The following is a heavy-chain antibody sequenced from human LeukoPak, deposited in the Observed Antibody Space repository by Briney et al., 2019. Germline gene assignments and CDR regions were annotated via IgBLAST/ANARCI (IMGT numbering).Heavy chain of an antibody. Sequence: ASVKVSCKASGYTFTSYYMHWVRQAPGQGLEWMGIINPSGGSTSYAQKFQGRVTMTRDTSTSTVYMEPSSLRSEDTAVYYCARDASAYGSGEFFDYWGQGTLVTVSS. CDR1: GYTFTSYY. CDR2: INPSGGST. D-gene: IGHD3-10*01. CDR3: ARDASAYGSGEFFDY. V-gene: IGHV1-46*01. J-gene: IGHJ4*02.